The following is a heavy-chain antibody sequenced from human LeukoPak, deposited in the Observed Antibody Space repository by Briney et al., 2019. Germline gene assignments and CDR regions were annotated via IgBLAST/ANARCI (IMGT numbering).Heavy chain of an antibody. Sequence: GGSLRLSCAASGFTFSSYAMHWVRQAPGKGLEWVAFIRYDARNKYYADSVKGRFTISRDNSKNTLYLQMNSLRAEDTAVYYCAKAGAVVVVAAKYFDYWGQGTLVTVSS. CDR3: AKAGAVVVVAAKYFDY. V-gene: IGHV3-30*02. J-gene: IGHJ4*02. D-gene: IGHD2-15*01. CDR1: GFTFSSYA. CDR2: IRYDARNK.